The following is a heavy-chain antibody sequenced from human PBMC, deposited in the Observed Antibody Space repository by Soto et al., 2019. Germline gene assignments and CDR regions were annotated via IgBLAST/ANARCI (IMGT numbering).Heavy chain of an antibody. D-gene: IGHD6-13*01. CDR2: TYYRSKWYN. CDR3: ARGLNSRSYGMDV. Sequence: PSQTLSLTCAISGDSVSSNIAAWNWIRRSPSRGLEWLGRTYYRSKWYNDYSVSVKSRITINPDTSKNQFSLQLNSVTPEDTAVYYCARGLNSRSYGMDVWGQGTTVTVSS. V-gene: IGHV6-1*01. J-gene: IGHJ6*02. CDR1: GDSVSSNIAA.